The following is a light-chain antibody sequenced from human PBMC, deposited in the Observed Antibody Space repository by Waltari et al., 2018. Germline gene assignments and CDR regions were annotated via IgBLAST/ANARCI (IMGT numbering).Light chain of an antibody. CDR3: SSYTTSWTYV. CDR2: DVT. Sequence: QSALTQPASVSGSPGQSITISCTGTSSDIASYNSVSWYQQYPGEAPKLIIYDVTSRPSGVSSRCSGSKSGHTAFLTISGLQAEDEADFFCSSYTTSWTYVFGTGTTVNVL. J-gene: IGLJ1*01. CDR1: SSDIASYNS. V-gene: IGLV2-14*03.